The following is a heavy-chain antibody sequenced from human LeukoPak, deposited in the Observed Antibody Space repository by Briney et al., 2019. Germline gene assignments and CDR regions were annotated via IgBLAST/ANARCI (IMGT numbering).Heavy chain of an antibody. CDR1: GGSFSGNY. CDR3: ARGWSSGRHAFDI. Sequence: SETLSLTCADDGGSFSGNYWSWIREPPGKGLEWIGEINHSGSTNYNPSLKSRVTISVDTSKNQFSLKLSSVTAADTAVYYCARGWSSGRHAFDIWGQGTMVTVSS. CDR2: INHSGST. D-gene: IGHD3-10*01. J-gene: IGHJ3*02. V-gene: IGHV4-34*01.